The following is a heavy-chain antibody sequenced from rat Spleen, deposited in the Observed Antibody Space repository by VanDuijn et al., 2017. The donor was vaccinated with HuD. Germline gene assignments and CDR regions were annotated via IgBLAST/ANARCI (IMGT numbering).Heavy chain of an antibody. D-gene: IGHD1-12*01. CDR3: ATAYAGGEIVMPTSFDY. J-gene: IGHJ2*01. Sequence: EVQLVESGGGLVQPGRSLKLSCAASGFTFSNYGMHWIRQAPTKGLEWVASISPRGGSTYYRDSVKGRFTISRDNAKSTLYLQMDSLRSEDTATYYCATAYAGGEIVMPTSFDYWGQGVMVTVSS. CDR1: GFTFSNYG. V-gene: IGHV5-19*01. CDR2: ISPRGGST.